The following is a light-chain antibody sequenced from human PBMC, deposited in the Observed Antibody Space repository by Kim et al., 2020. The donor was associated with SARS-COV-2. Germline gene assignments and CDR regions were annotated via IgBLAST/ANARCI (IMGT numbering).Light chain of an antibody. CDR1: QSISSW. Sequence: SASVGDRVTITCRASQSISSWLAWYQQKPGKAPKLLIYKASSLESGVPSRFSGSGSGTEFTLTISSLQPDDFATYYCQQYNSYLLFGGGTKVDIK. J-gene: IGKJ4*01. CDR3: QQYNSYLL. V-gene: IGKV1-5*03. CDR2: KAS.